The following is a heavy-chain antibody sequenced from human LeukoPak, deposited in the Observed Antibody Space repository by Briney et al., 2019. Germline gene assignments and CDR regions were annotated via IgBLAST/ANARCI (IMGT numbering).Heavy chain of an antibody. V-gene: IGHV4-39*07. D-gene: IGHD4-23*01. J-gene: IGHJ4*02. CDR2: IYYSGSP. Sequence: SETLSLTCTVSGGSISGSSYYWGWIRQPPGKGLEWIGSIYYSGSPYYNPSLKSRVTISVDTSKNQFSLKLSSVTAADTAVYYCARDLPDYGGENSIDYWGQGTLVTVSS. CDR1: GGSISGSSYY. CDR3: ARDLPDYGGENSIDY.